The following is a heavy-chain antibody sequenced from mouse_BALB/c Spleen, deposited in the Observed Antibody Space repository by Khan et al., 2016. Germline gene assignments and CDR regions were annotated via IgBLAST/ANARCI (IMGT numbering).Heavy chain of an antibody. CDR2: LDPETDNT. J-gene: IGHJ1*01. CDR3: LLLRSLHWRFDV. D-gene: IGHD1-1*01. CDR1: GYTFTDFE. Sequence: QVQLQQSGAELVRPGASVTLSCKASGYTFTDFEIHWVKQTLVQGLEWIGALDPETDNTAYNPMFKGKATLTADTSSNTAFMELLSLSSVDSAVYYTLLLRSLHWRFDVWGAGTTVTVSS. V-gene: IGHV1-15*01.